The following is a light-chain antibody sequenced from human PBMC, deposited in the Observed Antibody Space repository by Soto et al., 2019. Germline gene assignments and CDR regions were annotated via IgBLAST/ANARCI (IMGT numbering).Light chain of an antibody. J-gene: IGKJ5*01. CDR1: QSVSSN. V-gene: IGKV3-15*01. CDR2: GAS. Sequence: EIVIKQSPATLSVSPGERATLSCRASQSVSSNLAWYQQKPGQAPRLLIYGASTRATGIPARFSGSGSGTEFNLTISRLQSEDSAVYYCQQHNQWPITFGQGTRLEIK. CDR3: QQHNQWPIT.